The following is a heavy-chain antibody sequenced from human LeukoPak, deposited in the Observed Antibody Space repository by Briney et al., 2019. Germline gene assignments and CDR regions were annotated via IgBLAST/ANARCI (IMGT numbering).Heavy chain of an antibody. J-gene: IGHJ4*02. CDR3: AKMVREFFTISYYFDY. CDR2: ISGSGAGT. D-gene: IGHD2-8*01. V-gene: IGHV3-23*01. CDR1: GFTFSSYA. Sequence: GGSLRLSCAVSGFTFSSYAMNWVRQAPGKGLEWVSGISGSGAGTYYADSVKGRFTISRDNSKNTLYLQMNSLGAEDTAVYYCAKMVREFFTISYYFDYWGQGTLVTVSS.